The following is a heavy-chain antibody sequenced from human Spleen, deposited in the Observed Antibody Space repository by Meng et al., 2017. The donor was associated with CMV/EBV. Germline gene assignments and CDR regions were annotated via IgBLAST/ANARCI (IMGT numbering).Heavy chain of an antibody. CDR2: IYYSGST. D-gene: IGHD3-10*01. V-gene: IGHV4-59*12. J-gene: IGHJ4*02. CDR1: GGSISSYY. Sequence: SETLSLTCTVSGGSISSYYWSWIRQPPGKGLEWIGYIYYSGSTNYNPSLKSRVTISVDTSKKQFSLKLRSVTAADTAVYYCARGFAMVRGVIVWGQGTLVTVSS. CDR3: ARGFAMVRGVIV.